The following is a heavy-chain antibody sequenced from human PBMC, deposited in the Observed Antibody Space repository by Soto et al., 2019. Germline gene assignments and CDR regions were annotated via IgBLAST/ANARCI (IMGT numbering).Heavy chain of an antibody. Sequence: GGSLRLSCAASGFTFSSYAMSWVRQAPGKGLELVSAISGSGGSTYYADSVKGRFTISRDNSKNTLYLQMNSLRAEDTAVYYCAKVGGPMVRGVTIDYWGQGTLVTVSS. J-gene: IGHJ4*02. D-gene: IGHD3-10*01. CDR2: ISGSGGST. CDR3: AKVGGPMVRGVTIDY. CDR1: GFTFSSYA. V-gene: IGHV3-23*01.